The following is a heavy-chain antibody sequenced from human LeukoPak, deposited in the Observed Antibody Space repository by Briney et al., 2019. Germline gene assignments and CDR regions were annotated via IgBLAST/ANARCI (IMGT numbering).Heavy chain of an antibody. CDR1: GGSISSYY. D-gene: IGHD2-15*01. CDR3: ARTTEGYCRGRSCYSYYYYMDV. Sequence: SETLSLTCTVSGGSISSYYWSWIRQPPGKGLEWIGCIYYSGSTHFHPSLKSRVTISLDTSKNQFSLKLSSVTAADTAVYYCARTTEGYCRGRSCYSYYYYMDVWGKGTTVTVSS. V-gene: IGHV4-59*01. J-gene: IGHJ6*03. CDR2: IYYSGST.